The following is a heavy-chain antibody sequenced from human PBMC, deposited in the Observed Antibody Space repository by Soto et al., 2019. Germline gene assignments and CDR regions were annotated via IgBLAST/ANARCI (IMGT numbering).Heavy chain of an antibody. CDR3: ARLYYMDV. CDR1: GGTFSSHA. J-gene: IGHJ6*03. V-gene: IGHV1-69*13. Sequence: SVKVSCKASGGTFSSHAISWVRQAPGQGLEWMGGIIPIFGTTNYAQKFQGRVTMTANDSTSTAYMELSSLRSEDTAVYYCARLYYMDVWGKGTTVTVSS. CDR2: IIPIFGTT.